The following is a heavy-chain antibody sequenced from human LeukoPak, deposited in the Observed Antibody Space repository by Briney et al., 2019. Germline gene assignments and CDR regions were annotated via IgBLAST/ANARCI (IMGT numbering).Heavy chain of an antibody. CDR1: GYSISIGYY. CDR2: IYHSGST. D-gene: IGHD3-9*01. V-gene: IGHV4-38-2*02. J-gene: IGHJ3*02. CDR3: ARQADYDILTGYYSPAFDI. Sequence: SETLSLTCTVSGYSISIGYYWGWIRQPPGKGLQWIGSIYHSGSTYYNPSLKSRVTISLDTSKNQFSLKLSSVTAADTAVYYCARQADYDILTGYYSPAFDIWGQGTMVTVSS.